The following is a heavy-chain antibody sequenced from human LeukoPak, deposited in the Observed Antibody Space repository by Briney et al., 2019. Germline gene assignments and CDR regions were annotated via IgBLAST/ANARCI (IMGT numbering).Heavy chain of an antibody. CDR1: GYSFTTFW. V-gene: IGHV5-51*01. CDR3: TRSNAASLGGFNY. J-gene: IGHJ4*02. Sequence: GESLKISCKGSGYSFTTFWIGWVRQMPGKGLEWMGIIYPGDSDTRYSPSFQGQVTISADKSISTAYLQWSNLKASDTAMYYCTRSNAASLGGFNYWGQGTLVTVSS. D-gene: IGHD3-10*01. CDR2: IYPGDSDT.